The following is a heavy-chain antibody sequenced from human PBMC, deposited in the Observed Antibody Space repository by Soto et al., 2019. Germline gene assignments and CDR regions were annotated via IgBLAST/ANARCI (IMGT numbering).Heavy chain of an antibody. CDR2: IYYSGST. V-gene: IGHV4-31*03. CDR3: ARDRDCISTSCYSWFDP. CDR1: GGSISSGGYY. J-gene: IGHJ5*02. D-gene: IGHD2-2*01. Sequence: QVQLQESGPGLVKPSQTLSLTCTVSGGSISSGGYYWSWIRQHPGKGLEWIGYIYYSGSTYYNPSLKSRVTISVDTSKNQFSLKLSSVTAAHTAVYYCARDRDCISTSCYSWFDPWGQGTLVTVSS.